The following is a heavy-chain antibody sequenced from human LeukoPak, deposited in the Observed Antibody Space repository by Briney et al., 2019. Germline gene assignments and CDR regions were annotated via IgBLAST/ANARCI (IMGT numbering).Heavy chain of an antibody. CDR1: GFTSSAYS. J-gene: IGHJ6*03. CDR2: ITSSTSSI. CDR3: ARVRGSFYMDV. V-gene: IGHV3-48*01. Sequence: PGGSLRLSCAASGFTSSAYSMNWVRQAPGKGPEWVSYITSSTSSISYADSVKGRFTISRDNAKNSLYLQMNSLRAGDTGVYYCARVRGSFYMDVWGKGATVTVSS.